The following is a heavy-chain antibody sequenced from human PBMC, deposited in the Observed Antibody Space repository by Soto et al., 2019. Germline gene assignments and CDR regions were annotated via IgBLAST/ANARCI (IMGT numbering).Heavy chain of an antibody. CDR1: GFTFSSYW. Sequence: EVQLVESGGGLVQPGGSLRLSCAASGFTFSSYWMSWVRQAPGKGLEWVANIKQDGSEKYYVDSVQGRFTISRDNATNSLYLQMNSLRAEDTAVYYCARGRGCSTGCHNFDYWGQGTLVTVSS. CDR2: IKQDGSEK. CDR3: ARGRGCSTGCHNFDY. D-gene: IGHD2-2*01. J-gene: IGHJ4*02. V-gene: IGHV3-7*01.